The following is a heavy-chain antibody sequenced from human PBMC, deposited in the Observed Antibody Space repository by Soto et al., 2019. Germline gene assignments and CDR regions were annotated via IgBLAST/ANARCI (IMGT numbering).Heavy chain of an antibody. Sequence: GESLKISCNCSGYSFTSYWIALVRQMPGKGLEWMGIIYPGDSDTRYSPSFQGQVTISADKSISTAYLQWSSLEASDTAMYYCTRGWLAQYYFDYWGQGTLVTVSS. CDR1: GYSFTSYW. CDR3: TRGWLAQYYFDY. J-gene: IGHJ4*02. V-gene: IGHV5-51*01. D-gene: IGHD6-19*01. CDR2: IYPGDSDT.